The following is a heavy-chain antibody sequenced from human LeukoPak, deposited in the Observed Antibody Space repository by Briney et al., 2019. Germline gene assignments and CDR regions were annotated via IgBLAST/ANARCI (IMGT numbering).Heavy chain of an antibody. CDR2: INHSGST. D-gene: IGHD6-19*01. V-gene: IGHV4-34*01. J-gene: IGHJ4*02. CDR3: ARGHIAVAGIAYYFDY. Sequence: SETLSLTCAVYGGSLSGYYWSWIRQPPGKGLEWIGEINHSGSTNYNASLKSRVTISVDTSKNQFSLKLSSVTAADTAVYYCARGHIAVAGIAYYFDYWGQGTRVTVSS. CDR1: GGSLSGYY.